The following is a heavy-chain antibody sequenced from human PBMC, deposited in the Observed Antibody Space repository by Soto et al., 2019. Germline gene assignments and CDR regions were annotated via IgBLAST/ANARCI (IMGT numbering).Heavy chain of an antibody. CDR3: ARELGGSGGGYGMDV. D-gene: IGHD3-10*01. CDR1: GFSFSSYD. V-gene: IGHV3-13*04. CDR2: IGTAGDT. Sequence: PGGSLRLSCAASGFSFSSYDMHWVRQATGKGLEWVSAIGTAGDTYYPGSVKGRFTISRENAKNSLYLQMNSLRAGDTAVYYCARELGGSGGGYGMDVWGQGTTVTVSS. J-gene: IGHJ6*02.